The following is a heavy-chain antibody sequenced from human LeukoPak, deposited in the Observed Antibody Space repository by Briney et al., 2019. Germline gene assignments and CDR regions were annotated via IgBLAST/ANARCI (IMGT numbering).Heavy chain of an antibody. D-gene: IGHD2-15*01. Sequence: GGSLRLSCAASGFTFSSYAMSWVRQAPGKGLEWVSGISGSAGSTYYADSVKGRLTISRDNSKYTLYLQMNSLRADGTAVYYCAKSWSAVTPNWFDPWGQGTLVTVSS. CDR3: AKSWSAVTPNWFDP. J-gene: IGHJ5*02. CDR2: ISGSAGST. CDR1: GFTFSSYA. V-gene: IGHV3-23*01.